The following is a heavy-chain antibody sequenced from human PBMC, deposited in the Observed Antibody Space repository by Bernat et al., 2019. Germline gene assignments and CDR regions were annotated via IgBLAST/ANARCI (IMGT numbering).Heavy chain of an antibody. V-gene: IGHV3-48*01. CDR3: VRRSDYFDY. CDR1: GSSLSGYG. J-gene: IGHJ4*02. Sequence: EVQLVESGGGLMQPGGSLRLACAASGSSLSGYGMNWVRQAPGKGLEWVSYISSNSITIYYVDSVQGRFTISRDNAKNSLYLQMNSLRAEDTAVYFCVRRSDYFDYWGQGTLVTVSS. CDR2: ISSNSITI.